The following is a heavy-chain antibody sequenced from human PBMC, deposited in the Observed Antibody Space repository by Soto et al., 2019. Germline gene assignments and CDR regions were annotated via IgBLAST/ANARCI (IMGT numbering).Heavy chain of an antibody. V-gene: IGHV3-53*01. CDR1: GFSVSDNY. D-gene: IGHD1-26*01. J-gene: IGHJ4*02. Sequence: EVQLVESGGGLIQPGGSLRLSCVVSGFSVSDNYLTWVRQAPGKGLECVSVIYADGRTYYTASVMGRFTLSRDNSKNTLYLQLNSLRVEDTAMYFCTRDWYSLGRNWGQGTLVSVSS. CDR3: TRDWYSLGRN. CDR2: IYADGRT.